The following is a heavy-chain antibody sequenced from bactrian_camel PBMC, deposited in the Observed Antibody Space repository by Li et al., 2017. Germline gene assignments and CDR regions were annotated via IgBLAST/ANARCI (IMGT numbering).Heavy chain of an antibody. CDR1: GHSRGSNC. V-gene: IGHV3S55*01. J-gene: IGHJ6*01. CDR3: ATQTTGWAFRY. D-gene: IGHD5*01. CDR2: IRRSGGET. Sequence: HVQLVESGGGSVQTGGSLRLSCVVSGHSRGSNCVGWYRLPPGRAPAEREGIAAIRRSGGETWYAGSVKGRFTISRDNAKSTLYLQMNNLKTDDAAVYYCATQTTGWAFRYWGRGTQVTVS.